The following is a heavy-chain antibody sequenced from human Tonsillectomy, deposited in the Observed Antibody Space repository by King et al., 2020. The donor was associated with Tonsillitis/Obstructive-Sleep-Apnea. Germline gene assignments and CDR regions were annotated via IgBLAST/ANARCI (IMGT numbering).Heavy chain of an antibody. CDR2: MNPNSGDA. D-gene: IGHD2-2*01. J-gene: IGHJ6*03. CDR1: GYSFTSYD. Sequence: QLVQSGAEVKKPGASVKVSCKASGYSFTSYDINWVRQATGQGLEWMGWMNPNSGDAGYAQKFQGRVTMTRDTSISTAYMELSSLRSDDTAVYYCARDIGVVHYYYYMDVWGKGTTVTVSS. CDR3: ARDIGVVHYYYYMDV. V-gene: IGHV1-8*01.